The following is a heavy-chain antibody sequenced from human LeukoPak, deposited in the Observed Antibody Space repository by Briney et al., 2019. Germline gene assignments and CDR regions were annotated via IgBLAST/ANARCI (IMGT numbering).Heavy chain of an antibody. CDR3: ARLYEGKRPPDY. V-gene: IGHV4-39*01. D-gene: IGHD2-8*01. CDR1: GDSINSGSYY. CDR2: ISHRGNT. J-gene: IGHJ4*02. Sequence: SETLSLTCTVSGDSINSGSYYWGWIRQPPGKGLEWFGSISHRGNTYYNPSLRSRVTISVDMSKNQLSLKLSSVTAADTAAYYCARLYEGKRPPDYWGQGTLVTVSS.